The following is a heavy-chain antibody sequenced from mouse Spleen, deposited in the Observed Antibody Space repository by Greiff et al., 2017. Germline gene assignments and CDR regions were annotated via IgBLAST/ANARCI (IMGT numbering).Heavy chain of an antibody. D-gene: IGHD2-10*01. Sequence: EVQLQQSGPELVKPGASVKISCKASGYTFTDYDMHWVKQSHGKSLEWIGYIYPYNGGTDYNQKFKSKATLTVDDSSSTAYMELRSLTSEDSAVYYCARKGAYYGNLYYFDYWGQGTTLTVSS. J-gene: IGHJ2*01. CDR3: ARKGAYYGNLYYFDY. V-gene: IGHV1S29*02. CDR1: GYTFTDYD. CDR2: IYPYNGGT.